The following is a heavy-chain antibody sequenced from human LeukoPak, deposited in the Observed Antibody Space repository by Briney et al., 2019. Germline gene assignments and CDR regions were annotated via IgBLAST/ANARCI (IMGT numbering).Heavy chain of an antibody. D-gene: IGHD3-22*01. CDR3: ARYHVNYDST. V-gene: IGHV3-48*03. CDR1: GFTFSNYA. J-gene: IGHJ3*01. CDR2: ISRSGSTK. Sequence: PGGSLRLSCAASGFTFSNYAMSWVRQAPGKGLEWVACISRSGSTKYYAGSVKGRFTISRDNAKNSLYLQMNSLRVEDTAVYYCARYHVNYDSTWGQGTMVTVSS.